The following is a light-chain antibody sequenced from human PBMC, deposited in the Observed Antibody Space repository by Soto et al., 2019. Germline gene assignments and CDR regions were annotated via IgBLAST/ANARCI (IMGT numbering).Light chain of an antibody. CDR2: EVS. CDR3: RSYGGSNTVV. J-gene: IGLJ2*01. Sequence: QSALTQPPSASGSPGQSVTISCTGSSSDVGGYNYVSWYQQHPGTAPKLMIYEVSKRPSGVPVRLSGSNSGNTASLTVSGLQAEDEAEYYCRSYGGSNTVVFGGGTEVTVL. CDR1: SSDVGGYNY. V-gene: IGLV2-8*01.